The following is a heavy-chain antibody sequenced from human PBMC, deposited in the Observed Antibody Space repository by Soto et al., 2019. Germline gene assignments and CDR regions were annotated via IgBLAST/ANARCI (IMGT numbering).Heavy chain of an antibody. Sequence: ASVKVSCKASGYTFTNYYIQWVRQAPGQGHEWMGIINPTSGSTTHAQKLQGRVTMTRDTSTSTVYMELSSLGSEDTAVYYCASRGTEVVPAAHPPDAFDIWGQGTMVTVSS. J-gene: IGHJ3*02. V-gene: IGHV1-46*03. CDR3: ASRGTEVVPAAHPPDAFDI. D-gene: IGHD2-2*01. CDR1: GYTFTNYY. CDR2: INPTSGST.